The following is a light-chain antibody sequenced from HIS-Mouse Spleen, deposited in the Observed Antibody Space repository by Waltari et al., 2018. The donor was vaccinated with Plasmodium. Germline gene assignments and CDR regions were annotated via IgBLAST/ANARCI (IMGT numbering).Light chain of an antibody. J-gene: IGKJ1*01. V-gene: IGKV3-15*01. CDR2: GAS. Sequence: EIVMTKAPATRPGYPGERAKYSCRASQSVCRNVAGYQQKPGQAPRLLIYGASTRATGIPARFSGSGSGTEFTLTIRSMQSEDFAVYACQQYNNWPRASFGQGSQVE. CDR1: QSVCRN. CDR3: QQYNNWPRAS.